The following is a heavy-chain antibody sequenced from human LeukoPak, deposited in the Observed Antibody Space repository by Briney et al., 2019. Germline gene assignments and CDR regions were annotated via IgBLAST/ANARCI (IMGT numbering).Heavy chain of an antibody. CDR1: GFTFSSYG. CDR2: ISGSGGST. Sequence: GGSLRLSCAASGFTFSSYGMSWVRLAPGKGLEWVSAISGSGGSTYYADSVKGRFTISRDNSKNTLYLQMNSLRAEDTAVYYCAKAQYGSPYYFDYWGQGTLVTVSS. J-gene: IGHJ4*02. CDR3: AKAQYGSPYYFDY. D-gene: IGHD4-17*01. V-gene: IGHV3-23*01.